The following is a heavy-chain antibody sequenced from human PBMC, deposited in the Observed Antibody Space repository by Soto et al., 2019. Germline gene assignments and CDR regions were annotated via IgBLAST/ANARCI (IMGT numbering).Heavy chain of an antibody. CDR3: ARGRAGGAAN. J-gene: IGHJ4*02. Sequence: QVHLQQWGAGLLKPSETLSLTCAVYGGSLSGYYWSWIRQPPGKGLEWIGEINPSGSTNYTPSLKSRVTMSGDTPKNQLSLQLISVTAADTPVYYCARGRAGGAANWGKGTLVTVSS. CDR1: GGSLSGYY. V-gene: IGHV4-34*01. CDR2: INPSGST. D-gene: IGHD1-26*01.